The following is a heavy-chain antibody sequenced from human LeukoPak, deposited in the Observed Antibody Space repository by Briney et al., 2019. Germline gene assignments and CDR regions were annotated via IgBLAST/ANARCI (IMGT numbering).Heavy chain of an antibody. CDR2: ISYDGSNK. D-gene: IGHD2-2*02. CDR3: ARANRGGYRDWFDP. CDR1: GFTFSSYA. J-gene: IGHJ5*02. V-gene: IGHV3-30-3*01. Sequence: GRSLRLSCAASGFTFSSYAMHWVRQAPGKGLEWVAVISYDGSNKYYADSVKGRFTISRDNSKNTLYLQMNSLRAEDTAVYYCARANRGGYRDWFDPWGQGTLVTVSS.